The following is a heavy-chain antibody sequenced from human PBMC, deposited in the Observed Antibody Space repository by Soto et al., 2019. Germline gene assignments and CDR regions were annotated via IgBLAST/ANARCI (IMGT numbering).Heavy chain of an antibody. CDR3: ARDVLAGEGYFDY. CDR1: GFTFSSYG. D-gene: IGHD3-10*01. Sequence: GGSLRLSCAASGFTFSSYGMHWVRQAPGKGLEWVAVIWYDGSNKYYADSVKGRFTISRDNSKNTLYLQMNSLRAEDTAVYYCARDVLAGEGYFDYWGQGTLVTVSS. CDR2: IWYDGSNK. J-gene: IGHJ4*02. V-gene: IGHV3-33*01.